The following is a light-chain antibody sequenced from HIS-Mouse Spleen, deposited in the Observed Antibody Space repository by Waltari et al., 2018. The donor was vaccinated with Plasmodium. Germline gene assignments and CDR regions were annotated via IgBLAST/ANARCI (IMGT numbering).Light chain of an antibody. CDR1: QSVLYSSNNKNY. CDR2: WAS. J-gene: IGKJ4*01. CDR3: QQYYSTPLT. Sequence: DIVMTQSPDSLAVSLGERATINCKSSQSVLYSSNNKNYLALYQQKPGQPPKLLNYWASTPESGVPERFSGGGSGTDSTLTISSLQAEDVAVYYCQQYYSTPLTFGGGTKVEIK. V-gene: IGKV4-1*01.